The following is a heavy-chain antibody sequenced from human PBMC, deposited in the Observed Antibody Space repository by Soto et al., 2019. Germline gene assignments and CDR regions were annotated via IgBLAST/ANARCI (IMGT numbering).Heavy chain of an antibody. CDR3: AKSRGGIVVVAATLLGDGMDV. J-gene: IGHJ6*02. D-gene: IGHD2-15*01. CDR1: GFTFSSYG. Sequence: QVQLVESGGGVVQPGRSLRLSCAASGFTFSSYGMHWVRQAPGKGLEWVAVISYDGSNKYYADSVKGRFTISRDNSKNTPYLQRNSLRAEDTAVYYCAKSRGGIVVVAATLLGDGMDVWGQGTTVTVSS. V-gene: IGHV3-30*18. CDR2: ISYDGSNK.